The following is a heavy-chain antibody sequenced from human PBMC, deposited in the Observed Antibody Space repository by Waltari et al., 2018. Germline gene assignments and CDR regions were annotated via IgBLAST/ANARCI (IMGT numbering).Heavy chain of an antibody. CDR2: FDPEDGET. D-gene: IGHD3-16*01. CDR1: GYTLTELS. CDR3: ATPSPLRLGEPEIPSGAFDI. Sequence: QVQLVQSGAEVKKPGASVKVSCKVSGYTLTELSMHWVRPAPGKGLEWMGGFDPEDGETIYAQKFQGRVTMTEDTSTDTAYMELSSLRSEDTAVYYCATPSPLRLGEPEIPSGAFDIWGQGTMVTVSS. J-gene: IGHJ3*02. V-gene: IGHV1-24*01.